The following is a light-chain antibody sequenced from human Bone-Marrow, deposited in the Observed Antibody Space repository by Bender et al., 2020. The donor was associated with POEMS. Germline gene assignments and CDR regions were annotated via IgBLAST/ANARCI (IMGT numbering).Light chain of an antibody. Sequence: SYVLTQPPSVSVAPGKTATITCGGNNIGIKSVHWYQQRPGQAPVLVVYDDTDRPSGIPERFSGSNSGNTATLTISRVEPGDEADYYCQVWDISTDHRVFGGGTKLTVL. CDR3: QVWDISTDHRV. J-gene: IGLJ2*01. V-gene: IGLV3-21*03. CDR1: NIGIKS. CDR2: DDT.